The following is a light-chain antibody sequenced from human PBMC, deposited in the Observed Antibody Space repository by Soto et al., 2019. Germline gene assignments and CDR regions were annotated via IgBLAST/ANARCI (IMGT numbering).Light chain of an antibody. CDR3: LQDYDYPLT. V-gene: IGKV1-6*01. Sequence: AIQMTQSPSSLSASAGDRVTITCRASQGIRNDLGWYQQKPGKAPKLLIYAASTLQSGVPSRFSGSGSGTDFTLTIGSLQPEDFATYYCLQDYDYPLTFGGGTKVDIK. CDR2: AAS. CDR1: QGIRND. J-gene: IGKJ4*01.